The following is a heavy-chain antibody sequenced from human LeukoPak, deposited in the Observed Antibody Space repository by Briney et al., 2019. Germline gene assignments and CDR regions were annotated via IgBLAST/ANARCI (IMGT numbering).Heavy chain of an antibody. Sequence: PSETLSLTCAASGVSISSSNWWSWVRQPPGRGLEWIGEINHSGSTNYNPSLKSRVTISVDTSKNQFSLKLSSVTAADTAVYYCASHYDSSGYYSVRWGQGTLVTVSS. D-gene: IGHD3-22*01. CDR1: GVSISSSNW. CDR3: ASHYDSSGYYSVR. CDR2: INHSGST. V-gene: IGHV4-4*02. J-gene: IGHJ4*02.